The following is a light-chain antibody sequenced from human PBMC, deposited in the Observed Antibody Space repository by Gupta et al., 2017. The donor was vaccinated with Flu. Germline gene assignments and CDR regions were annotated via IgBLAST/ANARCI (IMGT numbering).Light chain of an antibody. CDR1: QSVLNRSNNKNY. CDR3: QKSYGRPET. J-gene: IGKJ1*01. CDR2: WAS. Sequence: DIVLTQSPDSLAVSLGERAIMNCKSSQSVLNRSNNKNYLAWYQQKPGQPPKLLIYWASTRESGVPDRGSGSGSGTDFTLTISSLEDEDVEVYYCQKSYGRPETFGQGTKVEIK. V-gene: IGKV4-1*01.